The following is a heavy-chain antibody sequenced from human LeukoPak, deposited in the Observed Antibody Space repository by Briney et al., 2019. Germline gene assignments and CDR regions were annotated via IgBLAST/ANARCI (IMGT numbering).Heavy chain of an antibody. D-gene: IGHD3-10*01. CDR2: IIPILAIA. CDR1: GGTFSSYA. V-gene: IGHV1-69*04. CDR3: ARVGGSGPDYYGMDV. J-gene: IGHJ6*02. Sequence: ASVKVSCKASGGTFSSYAISWVRQAPGQGLEWMGRIIPILAIANYAQKFQGRVTITADKSTSTAYMEAYSLRSEDTAVYYCARVGGSGPDYYGMDVWGQGTTVTVSS.